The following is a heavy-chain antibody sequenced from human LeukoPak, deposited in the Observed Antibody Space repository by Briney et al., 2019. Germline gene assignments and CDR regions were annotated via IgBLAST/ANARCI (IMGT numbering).Heavy chain of an antibody. CDR2: INPNSGGT. CDR1: GYTFTGYY. D-gene: IGHD3-10*01. Sequence: GASVKVSCKASGYTFTGYYMHWVRQAPGQGLEWMGWINPNSGGTNYAQKFQGRVTMTRNTSISTAYMELNSLRSEDTAVYYCARGDYGSETSTTKSGDYWGQGTLVTVSS. CDR3: ARGDYGSETSTTKSGDY. V-gene: IGHV1-2*02. J-gene: IGHJ4*02.